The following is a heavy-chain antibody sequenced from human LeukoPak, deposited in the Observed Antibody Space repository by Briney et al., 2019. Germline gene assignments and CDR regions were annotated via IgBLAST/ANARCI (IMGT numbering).Heavy chain of an antibody. CDR3: AKDSTSSSWFDYYYYGMDV. CDR2: ISGSGSST. V-gene: IGHV3-23*01. J-gene: IGHJ6*02. D-gene: IGHD6-13*01. Sequence: GGSLRLSCAASGFTFSSYAMSWVRQAPGKGLEWVSAISGSGSSTYYADSVKGRFTISRDNSKNTLYLQMNSLRAEDTAVYYCAKDSTSSSWFDYYYYGMDVWGQGTTVTVSS. CDR1: GFTFSSYA.